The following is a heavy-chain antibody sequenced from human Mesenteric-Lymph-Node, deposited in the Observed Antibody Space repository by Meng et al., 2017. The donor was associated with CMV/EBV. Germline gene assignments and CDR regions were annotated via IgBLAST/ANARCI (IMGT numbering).Heavy chain of an antibody. V-gene: IGHV7-4-1*02. CDR1: GYTFTSYA. CDR2: INTNTGNP. J-gene: IGHJ4*02. Sequence: SGYTFTSYAMNWVRQAPGQGLEWMGWINTNTGNPTYAQGFTGRFVFSLDTSVSTAYLQISSLKAEDTAVYYYARGRNYDILTGYNDYWGQGTLVTVSS. CDR3: ARGRNYDILTGYNDY. D-gene: IGHD3-9*01.